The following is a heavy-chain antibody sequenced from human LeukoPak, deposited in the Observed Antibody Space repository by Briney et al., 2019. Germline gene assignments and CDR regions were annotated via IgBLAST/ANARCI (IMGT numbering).Heavy chain of an antibody. D-gene: IGHD1-26*01. Sequence: GGSLRLSCLTSGFTLSTNAMSRVRQAPGKGLEWISGISGSGASTYYADSAKGRFTISRDDSRNTLYLQMNSLRGDDTAVYYCAKDVGKWESLHFFDYWGQGTLVTVSS. V-gene: IGHV3-23*01. J-gene: IGHJ4*02. CDR2: ISGSGAST. CDR3: AKDVGKWESLHFFDY. CDR1: GFTLSTNA.